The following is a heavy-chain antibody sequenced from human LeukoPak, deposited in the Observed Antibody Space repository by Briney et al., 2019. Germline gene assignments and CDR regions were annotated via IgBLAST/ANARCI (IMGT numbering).Heavy chain of an antibody. V-gene: IGHV3-7*01. CDR2: INQDGSQN. Sequence: AGGSLGLSCAASGLSFSDYWMSWVRQAPGRGLEWVGNINQDGSQNSSVDSVKGRFTISRDNAKNSLYLQMNSLGAEDTALYYCAREVTASSFDILGQGTMVTVSS. D-gene: IGHD2-21*02. J-gene: IGHJ3*02. CDR1: GLSFSDYW. CDR3: AREVTASSFDI.